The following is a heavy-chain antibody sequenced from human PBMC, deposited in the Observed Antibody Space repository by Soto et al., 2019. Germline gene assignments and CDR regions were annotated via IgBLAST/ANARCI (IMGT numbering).Heavy chain of an antibody. J-gene: IGHJ4*02. V-gene: IGHV3-23*01. D-gene: IGHD3-10*01. CDR3: AKGRGGSGSLTPRVDF. CDR2: ISGGGDTT. CDR1: GFTFNNYA. Sequence: EVQLLESGGGLVQPGGSLRLSCAASGFTFNNYAITLVRQAPGKGLEWVSAISGGGDTTAYADSVKGRFTVSRDGSKNTMYLQMSSLRAEDTALYYCAKGRGGSGSLTPRVDFWRKATLVTVPS.